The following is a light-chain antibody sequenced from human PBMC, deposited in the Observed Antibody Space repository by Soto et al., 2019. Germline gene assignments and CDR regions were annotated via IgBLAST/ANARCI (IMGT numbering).Light chain of an antibody. V-gene: IGKV1-5*03. J-gene: IGKJ2*01. CDR1: QTISSS. Sequence: DIQMTQFPPTLSASIGDRVTITCRVSQTISSSLAWYQQKPGKAPKLLIYKASTLETGVPSRFSGSGSGTEFTLTISSLQPDDFATYYCQQYDSYSPYTFGQGTRLEIK. CDR3: QQYDSYSPYT. CDR2: KAS.